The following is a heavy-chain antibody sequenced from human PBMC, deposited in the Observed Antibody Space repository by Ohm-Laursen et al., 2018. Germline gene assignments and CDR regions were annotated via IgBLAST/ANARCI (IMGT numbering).Heavy chain of an antibody. CDR2: ISWNSGSI. V-gene: IGHV3-9*01. Sequence: SSLRLSCSASGFTFDDYAMHWVRQAPGKGLEWVSGISWNSGSIGYADSVKGRFTISRDNAKNSLYLQMNSLRAEDTALYYCAKGRFSSYYYYYGMDVWGQGTTVTVSS. J-gene: IGHJ6*02. CDR3: AKGRFSSYYYYYGMDV. CDR1: GFTFDDYA.